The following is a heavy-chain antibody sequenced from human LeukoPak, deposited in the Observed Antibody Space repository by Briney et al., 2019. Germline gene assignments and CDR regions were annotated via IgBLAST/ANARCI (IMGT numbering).Heavy chain of an antibody. V-gene: IGHV1-46*01. D-gene: IGHD3-22*01. CDR2: INPTGSRT. CDR3: ARGRIVAYNWFDP. Sequence: ASVKVSCKASGYTFINNWMHWVRQAPGQGLEWVGLINPTGSRTLYAQKFQGRVTMTRDMSTITVYMELSSLRSEDTAVYYCARGRIVAYNWFDPWGQGTLVTVSS. J-gene: IGHJ5*02. CDR1: GYTFINNW.